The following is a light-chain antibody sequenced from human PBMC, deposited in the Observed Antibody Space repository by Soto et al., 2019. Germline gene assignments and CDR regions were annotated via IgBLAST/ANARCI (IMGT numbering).Light chain of an antibody. CDR3: VTWDDSLASYV. J-gene: IGLJ1*01. V-gene: IGLV1-44*01. CDR1: SXNIGTNL. CDR2: SNN. Sequence: QSVLTQPPSASGSPGQRVTICCSGSSXNIGTNLVSWYQQLPGTAPQVFIYSNNQRPSGVPDRFSGSKSGTSASLAISGLQSEDEAEYYCVTWDDSLASYVFRAGTKVTVL.